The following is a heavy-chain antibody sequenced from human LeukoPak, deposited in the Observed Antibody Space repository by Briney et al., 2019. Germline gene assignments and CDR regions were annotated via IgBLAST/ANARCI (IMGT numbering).Heavy chain of an antibody. CDR1: GGSFSGHY. V-gene: IGHV4-34*01. D-gene: IGHD4-11*01. CDR3: ARDRYSNSFYYYYAMDV. Sequence: SETLSLTCAVFGGSFSGHYWSWIRQPPGKGLEWIGEINHRGSTTYNPSLKSRVTISVDMSKSQFSLKLSSVTATDTAVYYCARDRYSNSFYYYYAMDVWGQGTTVTVSS. J-gene: IGHJ6*02. CDR2: INHRGST.